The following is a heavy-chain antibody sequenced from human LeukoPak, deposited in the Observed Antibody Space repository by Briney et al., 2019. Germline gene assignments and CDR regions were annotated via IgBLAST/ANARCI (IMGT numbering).Heavy chain of an antibody. J-gene: IGHJ4*02. V-gene: IGHV4-31*03. Sequence: SQSLSLTCTVSGGSISSGGHSWSWIRQHPAKGLEWIGYIYFSGSAYYNPSPESRVTISKDTSKNQFSLKLTSVTAADTAVYYCARGSLRLFDYWGQGTLVTVSS. CDR2: IYFSGSA. CDR1: GGSISSGGHS. D-gene: IGHD5/OR15-5a*01. CDR3: ARGSLRLFDY.